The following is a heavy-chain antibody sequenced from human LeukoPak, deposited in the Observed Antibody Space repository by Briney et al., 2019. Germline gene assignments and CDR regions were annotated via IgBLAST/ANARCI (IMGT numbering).Heavy chain of an antibody. CDR2: IIPIFGTA. CDR1: GGTFSSYA. V-gene: IGHV1-69*13. CDR3: ATDYDSSSSESGGYYYGMDV. J-gene: IGHJ6*02. Sequence: ASVKVSCKASGGTFSSYAISWVRQAPGQGLEWIGGIIPIFGTANYAQKFQGRVTITADESTSTAYMELSSLRSEDTAVYYCATDYDSSSSESGGYYYGMDVWGQGTTVTVSS. D-gene: IGHD6-6*01.